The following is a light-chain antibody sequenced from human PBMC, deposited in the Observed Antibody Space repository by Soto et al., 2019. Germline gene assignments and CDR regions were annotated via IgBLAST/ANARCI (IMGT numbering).Light chain of an antibody. Sequence: AIRMTQSPSSISASTGDTVTITCRASQGVSTHLAWYQQKPGKAPKLLIYAASTLQIGVPSRFSGSGSGTDFTLTITSQQSEDFATYYCQQYYFYAHTFGPGTKVDIK. V-gene: IGKV1-8*01. J-gene: IGKJ3*01. CDR3: QQYYFYAHT. CDR2: AAS. CDR1: QGVSTH.